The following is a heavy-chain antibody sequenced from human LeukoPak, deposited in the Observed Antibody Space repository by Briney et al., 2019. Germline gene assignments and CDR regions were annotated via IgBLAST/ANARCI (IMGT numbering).Heavy chain of an antibody. J-gene: IGHJ4*02. D-gene: IGHD6-13*01. CDR3: ARDFDSSSWYDY. CDR1: GGTFSSYA. CDR2: IIPIFGTA. V-gene: IGHV1-69*13. Sequence: GASVKVSCKASGGTFSSYAISWVRQAPGQGLEWMGGIIPIFGTANYAQKFQGRVTITADESTSTAYMVLRSLRSDDTAVYYCARDFDSSSWYDYWGQGTLVTVSS.